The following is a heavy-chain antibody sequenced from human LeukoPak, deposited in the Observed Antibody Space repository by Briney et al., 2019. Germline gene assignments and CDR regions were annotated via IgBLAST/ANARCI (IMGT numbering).Heavy chain of an antibody. J-gene: IGHJ5*02. CDR1: GYTFTSYG. CDR2: ISAYNGNT. V-gene: IGHV1-18*01. D-gene: IGHD3-10*01. CDR3: ARPLKYYYGSETYFWFDP. Sequence: GASVKVSCKASGYTFTSYGISWVRQAPGQGLEWMGWISAYNGNTNYAQKLQGRVTMTTDTSTSTAYMELRSLRSDDTAVYYCARPLKYYYGSETYFWFDPWGQGTLVTVSS.